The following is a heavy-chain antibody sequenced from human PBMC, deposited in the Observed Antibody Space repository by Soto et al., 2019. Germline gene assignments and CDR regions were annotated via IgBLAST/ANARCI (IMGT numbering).Heavy chain of an antibody. V-gene: IGHV1-8*01. D-gene: IGHD6-6*01. J-gene: IGHJ6*02. Sequence: GASAKVSSKASGYTFTCNDISWVQQATRQGLEWMGWMNPNSGNTGYAQKFQGRVTMTRNTSISTAYMELSSLRSEDTAVYYCARDVGKSSSSLAYYYYYGMDVWGQGTTVTVSS. CDR3: ARDVGKSSSSLAYYYYYGMDV. CDR1: GYTFTCND. CDR2: MNPNSGNT.